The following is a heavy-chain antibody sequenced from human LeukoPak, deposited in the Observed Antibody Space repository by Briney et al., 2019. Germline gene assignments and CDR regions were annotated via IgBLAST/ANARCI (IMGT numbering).Heavy chain of an antibody. J-gene: IGHJ4*02. CDR1: GFTFSSYA. D-gene: IGHD3-16*01. CDR3: ASSTEGGEFDY. Sequence: TGGSLRLSCAASGFTFSSYAMHWVRQAPGKGLEWVAVISYDGSNKYYADSVKGRFTISRDNSKNTLYMQMNSLRAEDTAVYYCASSTEGGEFDYWGQGTLVTVSS. V-gene: IGHV3-30-3*01. CDR2: ISYDGSNK.